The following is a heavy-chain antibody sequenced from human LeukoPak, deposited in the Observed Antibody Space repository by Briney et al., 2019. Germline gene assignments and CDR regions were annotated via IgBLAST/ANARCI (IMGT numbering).Heavy chain of an antibody. D-gene: IGHD6-19*01. J-gene: IGHJ3*01. CDR1: GGSITGY. Sequence: NSSETLSLTCTVSGGSITGYLELDPAAPREGTGVDWVCLLQWRDPLQPLPQQSSHHVSRHVQDQFSLKLTSVTAADTAVYYCARHISVSYDAFDLWGRGTMVTVSS. V-gene: IGHV4-59*08. CDR2: LLQWRD. CDR3: ARHISVSYDAFDL.